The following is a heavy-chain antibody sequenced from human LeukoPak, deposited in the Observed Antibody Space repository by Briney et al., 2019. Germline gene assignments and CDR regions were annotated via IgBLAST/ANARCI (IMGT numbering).Heavy chain of an antibody. J-gene: IGHJ4*02. D-gene: IGHD2-2*01. CDR2: ISGSGGST. Sequence: GGSLRLSCAASGFTFSSYAMSWVRQAPGKGLEWVSAISGSGGSTYYADSVKGRFTISRDNSKNTLYLQMNSLRAEDTAVYYCAKGGYCSSTSCCEFDYWGQGTLVTVSS. CDR3: AKGGYCSSTSCCEFDY. CDR1: GFTFSSYA. V-gene: IGHV3-23*01.